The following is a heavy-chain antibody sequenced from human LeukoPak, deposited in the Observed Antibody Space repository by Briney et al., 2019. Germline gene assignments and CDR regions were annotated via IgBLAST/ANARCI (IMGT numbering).Heavy chain of an antibody. CDR1: RFTFSSYG. CDR2: ISYDGSNK. Sequence: GGSLRLSCAASRFTFSSYGMHWVRQAPGKGLEWVAVISYDGSNKYYADSVKGRFTVSRDNSKNTLYLQMNSLRAEDTAVYYCAKEGRGGFNYDCWGQGTLVTFSS. D-gene: IGHD5-24*01. CDR3: AKEGRGGFNYDC. J-gene: IGHJ4*02. V-gene: IGHV3-30*18.